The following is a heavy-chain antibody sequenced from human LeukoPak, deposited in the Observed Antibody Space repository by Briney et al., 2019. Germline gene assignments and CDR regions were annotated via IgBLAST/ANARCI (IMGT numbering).Heavy chain of an antibody. CDR2: IWYDGSNK. J-gene: IGHJ3*02. CDR1: GFTFSSYA. CDR3: ARDRGFLPGGLPYAFDI. D-gene: IGHD1-26*01. Sequence: GGSLRLSCAASGFTFSSYAMHWVRQAPGKGLEWVAVIWYDGSNKYYADSVKGRFTISRDNSKNTLYLQMNSLRAEDTAVYYCARDRGFLPGGLPYAFDIWGQGTMVTVSS. V-gene: IGHV3-33*08.